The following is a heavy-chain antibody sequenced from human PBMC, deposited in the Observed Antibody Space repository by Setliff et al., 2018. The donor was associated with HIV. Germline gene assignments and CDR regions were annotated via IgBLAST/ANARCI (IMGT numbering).Heavy chain of an antibody. CDR3: ARCGAGEWHLYMDV. Sequence: ASVKVSCKASGGTFSSYTINWVRQAPGQGREWMGRSIPILGIGNDEQAQKFKGRVTFTADKSTSTGYMELSSLRSEDTAVYYCARCGAGEWHLYMDVWGKGTAVTVS. CDR2: SIPILGIG. J-gene: IGHJ6*03. D-gene: IGHD3-16*01. V-gene: IGHV1-69*02. CDR1: GGTFSSYT.